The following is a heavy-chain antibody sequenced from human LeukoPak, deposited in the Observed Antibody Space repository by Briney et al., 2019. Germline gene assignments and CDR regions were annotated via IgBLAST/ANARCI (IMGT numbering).Heavy chain of an antibody. V-gene: IGHV1-69*04. CDR3: ARGFIPRYCSGGSCSQPFDY. J-gene: IGHJ4*02. CDR2: IIPILGIA. D-gene: IGHD2-15*01. Sequence: GASVKVSCKASGGTFSSHPISWVRQAPGQGLEWMGRIIPILGIANYAQKFQGRVTSTADKSTSTAYMELSSLRSEDTAVYYCARGFIPRYCSGGSCSQPFDYWGQGTLVIVPS. CDR1: GGTFSSHP.